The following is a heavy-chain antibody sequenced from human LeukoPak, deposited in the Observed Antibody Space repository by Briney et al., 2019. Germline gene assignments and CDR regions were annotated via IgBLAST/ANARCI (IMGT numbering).Heavy chain of an antibody. D-gene: IGHD6-19*01. V-gene: IGHV1-3*01. Sequence: ASVKVSCKASGYTFTSYAMHWVRQAPGQRLEWMGWINAGNGNTKYSQKFQGRVTITRDTSASTAYMELSSLRSEDTAVYYCAIPGIAVAGTGAFDYWGQGTLVTVSS. CDR1: GYTFTSYA. CDR3: AIPGIAVAGTGAFDY. CDR2: INAGNGNT. J-gene: IGHJ4*02.